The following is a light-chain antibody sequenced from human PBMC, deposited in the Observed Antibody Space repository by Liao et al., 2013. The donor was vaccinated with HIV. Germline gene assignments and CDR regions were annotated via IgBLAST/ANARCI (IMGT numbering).Light chain of an antibody. CDR3: QVWDSSSDHPHVV. CDR2: DDR. Sequence: SYVLTQPPSVSVAPGKTARITCGGNNIGSKSVHWYQQKPGQAPVLVIYDDRDRPSGIPERFSGSNSVNTATLTISRVEAGDEADYYCQVWDSSSDHPHVVFGGGTKLTVL. CDR1: NIGSKS. J-gene: IGLJ2*01. V-gene: IGLV3-21*04.